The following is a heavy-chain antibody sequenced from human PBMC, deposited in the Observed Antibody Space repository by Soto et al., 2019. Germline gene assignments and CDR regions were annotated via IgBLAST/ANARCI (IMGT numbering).Heavy chain of an antibody. CDR2: IYHSGST. CDR1: GGSFSSVAYS. J-gene: IGHJ3*02. CDR3: ARTPDI. Sequence: QLQLQESGSGLVKPSQTLSFTCAVSGGSFSSVAYSWCWIRQPPGKGLEWIGYIYHSGSTYYNPSLKSRVTISVDRSKNQFALKLSSVTAADTAVYYCARTPDILGQGTMVTVSS. V-gene: IGHV4-30-2*01.